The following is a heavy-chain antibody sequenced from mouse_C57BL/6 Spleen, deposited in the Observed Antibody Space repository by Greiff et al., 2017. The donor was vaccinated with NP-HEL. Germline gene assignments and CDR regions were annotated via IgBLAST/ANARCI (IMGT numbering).Heavy chain of an antibody. CDR3: ARVHYYGSSYYAMDY. D-gene: IGHD1-1*01. CDR1: GYAFSSSW. CDR2: IYPGDGDT. J-gene: IGHJ4*01. V-gene: IGHV1-82*01. Sequence: LQESGPELVKPGASVKISCKASGYAFSSSWMNWVKQRPGKGLEWIGRIYPGDGDTNYNGKFKGKATLTADKSSSTAYMQLSSLTSEDSAVYFCARVHYYGSSYYAMDYWGQGTSVTVSS.